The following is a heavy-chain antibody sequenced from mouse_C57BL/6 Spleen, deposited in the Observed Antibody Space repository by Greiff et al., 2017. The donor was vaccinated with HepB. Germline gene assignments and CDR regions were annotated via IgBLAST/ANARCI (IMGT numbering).Heavy chain of an antibody. CDR3: ARHEDRGPWFAY. Sequence: VKLMESGAELVKPGASVKLSCKASGYTFTEYTIHWVKQRSGQGLEWIGWFYPGSGSIKYNEKFKDKATLTADKSSSTVYMELSRLTSEDSAVYFCARHEDRGPWFAYWGQGTLVTVSA. CDR1: GYTFTEYT. D-gene: IGHD3-1*01. J-gene: IGHJ3*01. CDR2: FYPGSGSI. V-gene: IGHV1-62-2*01.